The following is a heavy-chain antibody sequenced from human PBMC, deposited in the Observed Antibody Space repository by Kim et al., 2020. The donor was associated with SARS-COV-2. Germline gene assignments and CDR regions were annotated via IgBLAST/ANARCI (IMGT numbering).Heavy chain of an antibody. CDR1: GYTFTGYY. CDR3: ARELEGSNYYDSSGHGFDY. J-gene: IGHJ4*02. V-gene: IGHV1-2*02. Sequence: ASVKVSCKASGYTFTGYYMHWVRQAPGQGLEWMGWINPNSGGTNYAQKFQGRVTMTRDTSISTAYMELSRLRSDDTAVYYCARELEGSNYYDSSGHGFDYWGQGTLVTVSS. D-gene: IGHD3-22*01. CDR2: INPNSGGT.